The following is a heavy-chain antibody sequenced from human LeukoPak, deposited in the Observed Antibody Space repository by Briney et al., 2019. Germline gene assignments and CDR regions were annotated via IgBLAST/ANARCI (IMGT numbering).Heavy chain of an antibody. V-gene: IGHV3-53*01. CDR3: ARGGSCLSAFDI. J-gene: IGHJ3*02. D-gene: IGHD1-26*01. CDR2: IYSGGST. Sequence: GGSLRLSCAASGFTVSSNYMSWVRQAPGKGLEWVSIIYSGGSTFYADSVKGRFTISRDNSKNTLYLQMNSLRDEDTAVYYCARGGSCLSAFDIWGQGTMVTVSS. CDR1: GFTVSSNY.